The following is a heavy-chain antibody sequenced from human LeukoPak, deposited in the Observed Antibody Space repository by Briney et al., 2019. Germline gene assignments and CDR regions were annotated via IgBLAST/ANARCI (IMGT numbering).Heavy chain of an antibody. J-gene: IGHJ4*02. CDR3: ARDQEGFDY. Sequence: ASVKVSCKASGYTFTSDYIHWVRQAPGQGLEWMGMIYPRDGSTSYAQKFQGRVTVTRDTSTSTVHMELSGLRSEDTAVYYCARDQEGFDYWGQGTLVTVSS. CDR1: GYTFTSDY. CDR2: IYPRDGST. V-gene: IGHV1-46*01.